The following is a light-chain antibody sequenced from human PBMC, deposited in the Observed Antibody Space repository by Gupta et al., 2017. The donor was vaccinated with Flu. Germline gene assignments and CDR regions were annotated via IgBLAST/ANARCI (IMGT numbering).Light chain of an antibody. V-gene: IGKV4-1*01. CDR2: WAS. Sequence: NCKSSRSLLSTSYNRNSLAWYQHRPGQSPKLLIYWASTREFGVPDRFSGSGSGTEFTLTITSRQAEDVALYYCQQYYGSPLTFGGGTKVEIK. J-gene: IGKJ4*01. CDR1: RSLLSTSYNRNS. CDR3: QQYYGSPLT.